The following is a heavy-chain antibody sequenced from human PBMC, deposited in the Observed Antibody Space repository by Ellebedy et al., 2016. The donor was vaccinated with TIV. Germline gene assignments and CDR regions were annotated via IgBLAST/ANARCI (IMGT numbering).Heavy chain of an antibody. V-gene: IGHV5-51*01. D-gene: IGHD6-19*01. Sequence: GESLKISCKGSGYSFTSYWIGWVRQMPGKGLEWMGIIYPGDSDTRYSPSFQGQVTISADKSISTAYLQWSSLKASYTAMYYCARLPALVYSSGWYSGVFDYWGQGTLVTVSS. J-gene: IGHJ4*02. CDR2: IYPGDSDT. CDR3: ARLPALVYSSGWYSGVFDY. CDR1: GYSFTSYW.